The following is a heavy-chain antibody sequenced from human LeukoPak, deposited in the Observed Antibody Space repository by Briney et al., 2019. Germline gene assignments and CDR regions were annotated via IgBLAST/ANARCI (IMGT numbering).Heavy chain of an antibody. D-gene: IGHD3-22*01. V-gene: IGHV4-39*01. CDR1: GGSISSSSYY. J-gene: IGHJ4*02. CDR2: IYYSGST. Sequence: PSETLSLTCTVSGGSISSSSYYWGWIRQPPGKGLEWIGSIYYSGSTYYNPSLKSRVTISVDTSKNQFSLKLSSVTAADTAVYYCATPGGPMIAEDYWGQGTLDTVSS. CDR3: ATPGGPMIAEDY.